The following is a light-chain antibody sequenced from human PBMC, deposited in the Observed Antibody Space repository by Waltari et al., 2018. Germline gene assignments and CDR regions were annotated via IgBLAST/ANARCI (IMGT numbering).Light chain of an antibody. CDR1: QSVSSY. J-gene: IGKJ4*01. V-gene: IGKV3-11*01. CDR2: DAS. Sequence: EIVLTQSPATLSLSPGERATLSCRASQSVSSYLAWDQQKPGQAPRLLIYDASNRATGIPARCSGSGSGTDFTLTISSLEPEDFAVYYCQQRSNWPLTFGGGTKVEIK. CDR3: QQRSNWPLT.